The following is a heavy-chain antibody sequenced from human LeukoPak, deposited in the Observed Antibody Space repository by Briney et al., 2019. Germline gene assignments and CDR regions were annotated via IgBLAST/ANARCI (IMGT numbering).Heavy chain of an antibody. CDR1: GFTFSSYA. CDR3: ARALTATTVVTPQAY. CDR2: ISYDGSNK. V-gene: IGHV3-30-3*01. Sequence: GGSLRLSCAASGFTFSSYAMHWVRQAPGKGLEWVAVISYDGSNKYYADSVKGRFTISRDNSKNTLYLQVNSLRAEDTAVYYCARALTATTVVTPQAYWGQGTLVTVSS. J-gene: IGHJ4*02. D-gene: IGHD4-23*01.